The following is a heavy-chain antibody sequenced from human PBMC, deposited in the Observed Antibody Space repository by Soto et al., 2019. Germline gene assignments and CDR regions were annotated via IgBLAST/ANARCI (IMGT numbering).Heavy chain of an antibody. CDR2: ISAYNGNT. Sequence: EASVKVSCKASGYTFTSYGISWVRQAPGQGLEWMGWISAYNGNTNYAQKLQGRVTMTTDTSTSTAYMELRSLRSDDTAVYYCARSTESSVYYPYNLDYGGQGPLVTASS. J-gene: IGHJ4*02. D-gene: IGHD3-22*01. CDR1: GYTFTSYG. V-gene: IGHV1-18*01. CDR3: ARSTESSVYYPYNLDY.